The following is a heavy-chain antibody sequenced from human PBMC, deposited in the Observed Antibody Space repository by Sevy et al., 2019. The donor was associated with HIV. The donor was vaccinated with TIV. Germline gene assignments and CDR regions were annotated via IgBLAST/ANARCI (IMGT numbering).Heavy chain of an antibody. Sequence: SDTLSLTCTVSGGSISSSSYYWGWIRQPPGKGLEWIGSMYYSGSTYYNPSLKSRVTISVDTSKNQFSLKLSSLTAADTAVYYCASLPPGTVTPALDYYYYYGMDVWGQGTTVTVSS. D-gene: IGHD4-4*01. CDR1: GGSISSSSYY. J-gene: IGHJ6*02. CDR2: MYYSGST. V-gene: IGHV4-39*01. CDR3: ASLPPGTVTPALDYYYYYGMDV.